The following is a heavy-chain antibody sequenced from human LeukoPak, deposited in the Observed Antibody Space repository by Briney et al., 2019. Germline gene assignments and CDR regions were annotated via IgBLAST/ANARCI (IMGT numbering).Heavy chain of an antibody. CDR3: ARHQIVYYGMDV. CDR1: GGSISTYY. V-gene: IGHV4-39*01. J-gene: IGHJ6*02. D-gene: IGHD2-21*01. Sequence: SETLSLTCTVSGGSISTYYWSGIRQPPGKGLEWIGSIYYSGSTYYNPSLKSRVTISVDTSKNQFSLKLSSVTAADTAVYYCARHQIVYYGMDVWGQGTTVTVSS. CDR2: IYYSGST.